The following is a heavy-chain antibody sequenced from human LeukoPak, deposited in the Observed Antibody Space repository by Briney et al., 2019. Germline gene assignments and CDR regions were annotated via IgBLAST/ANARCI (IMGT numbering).Heavy chain of an antibody. CDR3: ARDAGYCSDGVCYRTRFDS. D-gene: IGHD2-15*01. Sequence: PGGSLRLSCAASGFTFNNYTIHWVRQAPGKGLEWVSSINSDGRYIYYTDSVKGRFTISRDNAKKSLYLQMNSLRAEDTAVYYCARDAGYCSDGVCYRTRFDSWGQGALVTVSS. CDR2: INSDGRYI. J-gene: IGHJ4*02. CDR1: GFTFNNYT. V-gene: IGHV3-21*01.